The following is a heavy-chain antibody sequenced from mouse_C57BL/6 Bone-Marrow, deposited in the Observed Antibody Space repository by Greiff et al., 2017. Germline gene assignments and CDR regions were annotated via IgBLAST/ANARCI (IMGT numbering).Heavy chain of an antibody. J-gene: IGHJ2*01. V-gene: IGHV1-50*01. CDR2: IDPSDSYT. D-gene: IGHD1-1*01. CDR1: GYTFTSYW. CDR3: ARRGTTVVATRGYYFDY. Sequence: QVQLQQPGAELVKPGASVKLSCKASGYTFTSYWMQWVKQRPGQGLEWIGEIDPSDSYTNYNQKFKGKATLTVDTSSSTAYMQLSSLTSEDSAVYYCARRGTTVVATRGYYFDYWGQGTTLTVSS.